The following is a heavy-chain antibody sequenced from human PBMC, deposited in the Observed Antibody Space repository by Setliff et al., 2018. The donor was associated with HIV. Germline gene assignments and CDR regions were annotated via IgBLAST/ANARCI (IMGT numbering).Heavy chain of an antibody. CDR2: IHNSGST. Sequence: SETLSLTCTVSGDPMSSGSFFWTWMRQAAGGRLEWIGHIHNSGSTYYNPSLKSRVTISVDTSKNQFSLRLTSVTAADTAVYFCARLRIAAAGTVYPPGFWGQGTLVTVSS. CDR1: GDPMSSGSFF. J-gene: IGHJ4*02. D-gene: IGHD6-13*01. V-gene: IGHV4-39*01. CDR3: ARLRIAAAGTVYPPGF.